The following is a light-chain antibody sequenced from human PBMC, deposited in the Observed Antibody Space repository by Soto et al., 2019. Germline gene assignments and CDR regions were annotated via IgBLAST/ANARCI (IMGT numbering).Light chain of an antibody. J-gene: IGLJ3*02. CDR2: GNR. CDR1: TSNLGAGYD. CDR3: QAYDYSLTASV. V-gene: IGLV1-40*01. Sequence: QSVLTQPPSVSGAPGQRVTLSCTGNTSNLGAGYDVHWYQQLPGAAPKLVIFGNRNRPSRVPERFSGSKSGTSASLAITGLQAEDEADYYCQAYDYSLTASVFGGGTKLTVL.